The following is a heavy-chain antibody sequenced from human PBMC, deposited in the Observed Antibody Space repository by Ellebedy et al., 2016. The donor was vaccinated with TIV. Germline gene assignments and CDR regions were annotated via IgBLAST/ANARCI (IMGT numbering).Heavy chain of an antibody. D-gene: IGHD3-16*01. CDR1: GITFSNHA. CDR2: ISGSGDKT. J-gene: IGHJ4*02. Sequence: GESLKISCAASGITFSNHAISWVRQTPGKGLEWVSAISGSGDKTYYTDSVKVRFTISRDNSQNTLYLQMNSLRAEDTAVYYCAKELHMWGTIMIDCWGPGTLVTVSS. CDR3: AKELHMWGTIMIDC. V-gene: IGHV3-23*01.